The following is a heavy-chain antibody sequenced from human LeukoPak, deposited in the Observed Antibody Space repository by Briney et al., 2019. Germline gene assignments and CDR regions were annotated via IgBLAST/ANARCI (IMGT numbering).Heavy chain of an antibody. V-gene: IGHV3-53*01. CDR1: GFTVSSNY. J-gene: IGHJ4*02. CDR3: ARNSRGYSYGYSPCGY. D-gene: IGHD5-18*01. Sequence: GGSLRLSCAASGFTVSSNYMSWVRQAPGKGLEWVSVIYSGGSTYYADSVKGRFTISRDNSKNTLYLQMNSLRAEDTAVYYCARNSRGYSYGYSPCGYWGQGTLVTVSS. CDR2: IYSGGST.